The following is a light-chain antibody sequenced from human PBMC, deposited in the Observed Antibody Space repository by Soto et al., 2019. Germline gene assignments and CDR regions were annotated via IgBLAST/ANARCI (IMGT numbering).Light chain of an antibody. CDR1: QSITTY. V-gene: IGKV1-5*03. CDR3: QHYDNLPRYT. CDR2: KAS. Sequence: DIQMTQSPSTLSASIGDRVTITCRASQSITTYLAWYQQKPGKAPKLLIYKASSLGRGVPSRFSGSGSGTHFTFTISNLQPEDIATYYCQHYDNLPRYTFGLGTKLEIK. J-gene: IGKJ2*01.